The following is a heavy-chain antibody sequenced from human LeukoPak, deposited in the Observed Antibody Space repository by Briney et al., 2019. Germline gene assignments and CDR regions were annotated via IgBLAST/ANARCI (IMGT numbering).Heavy chain of an antibody. CDR1: GGSISSSNYY. CDR3: ARRNVEGSTFDS. CDR2: IYYSGST. Sequence: SETLSLTCTVSGGSISSSNYYWDWIRQPPGKGLEWIGSIYYSGSTYYNPSLKSRATTSVDTSKSQFSLKLSSVTAADTAVYYCARRNVEGSTFDSWGQGTLVTVPS. V-gene: IGHV4-39*07. J-gene: IGHJ4*02. D-gene: IGHD3-10*02.